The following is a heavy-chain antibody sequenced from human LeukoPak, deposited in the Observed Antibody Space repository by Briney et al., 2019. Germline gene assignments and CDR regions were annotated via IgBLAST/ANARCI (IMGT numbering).Heavy chain of an antibody. CDR3: AREVVVVVAASQGAFDI. D-gene: IGHD2-15*01. CDR1: GGTFSSYA. V-gene: IGHV1-69*05. J-gene: IGHJ3*02. CDR2: IIPIFGTA. Sequence: SVKVSCKASGGTFSSYAISWVRQAPGQGLEWMGRIIPIFGTANYAQKFQGRVTITTDESTSTAYMELSSLRSEDTTVYYCAREVVVVVAASQGAFDIWGEGTMVTVSS.